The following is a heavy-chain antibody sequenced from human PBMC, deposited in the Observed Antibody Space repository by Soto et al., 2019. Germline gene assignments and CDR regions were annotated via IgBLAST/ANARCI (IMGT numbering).Heavy chain of an antibody. CDR3: ARRVDSSPGAFDI. CDR2: INPSGGST. CDR1: GYTFTSYY. Sequence: ASVKVSCKASGYTFTSYYMHWVRQAPGQGLEWMGIINPSGGSTSYAQKFQGRVTMTTDTSTSTAYMELRSLRSDDTAVYYCARRVDSSPGAFDIWGQGTMVTVSS. J-gene: IGHJ3*02. D-gene: IGHD6-13*01. V-gene: IGHV1-46*01.